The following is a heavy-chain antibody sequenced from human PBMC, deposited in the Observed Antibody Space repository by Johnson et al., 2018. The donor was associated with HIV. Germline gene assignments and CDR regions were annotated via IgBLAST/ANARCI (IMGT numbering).Heavy chain of an antibody. CDR3: AIIAVAVSGDAFDI. CDR2: ISSSGSTI. D-gene: IGHD6-19*01. V-gene: IGHV3-11*04. CDR1: GFTFSDYY. Sequence: QVQLVESGGGLVKPGGSLRLSCAASGFTFSDYYMSWIRQAPGKGLEWVSYISSSGSTIYYSDSVKGRFTISRDNSKNTLYLQMNSLRAEDTAVYYCAIIAVAVSGDAFDIWGQGTMVTVSS. J-gene: IGHJ3*02.